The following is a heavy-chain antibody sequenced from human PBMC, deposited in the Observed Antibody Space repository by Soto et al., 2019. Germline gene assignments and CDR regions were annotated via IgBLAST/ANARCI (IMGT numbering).Heavy chain of an antibody. CDR3: AGATVTNYFDY. CDR2: IIPILGIA. Sequence: SVKVSCKASGGTFSSYTISWVRQAPGQGFEWIGRIIPILGIANYAQKFQGRVTITADKSTSTAYMELSSLRSEDTAVYYCAGATVTNYFDYWGQGTLVTVSS. CDR1: GGTFSSYT. J-gene: IGHJ4*02. V-gene: IGHV1-69*02. D-gene: IGHD4-4*01.